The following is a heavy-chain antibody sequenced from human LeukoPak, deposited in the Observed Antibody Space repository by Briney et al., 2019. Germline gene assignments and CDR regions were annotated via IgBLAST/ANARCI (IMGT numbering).Heavy chain of an antibody. D-gene: IGHD6-13*01. CDR3: TTEILTAGGHDY. Sequence: GGSLRLSCAASGFTFSNAWMSWVRQAPGKGLEWVGRIKSKADGGSTDYAAPVKGRFTISKYESTNTLYLQMNSLKTEDTAVYYCTTEILTAGGHDYWGQGTLVTVSS. V-gene: IGHV3-15*01. CDR2: IKSKADGGST. CDR1: GFTFSNAW. J-gene: IGHJ4*02.